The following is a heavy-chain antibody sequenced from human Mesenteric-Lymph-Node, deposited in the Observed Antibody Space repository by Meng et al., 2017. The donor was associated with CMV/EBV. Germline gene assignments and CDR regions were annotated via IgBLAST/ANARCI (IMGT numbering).Heavy chain of an antibody. V-gene: IGHV3-9*01. CDR1: GFTFSNYA. CDR2: ISWNGGTI. CDR3: AKNRLDKDAAASVRDYFDS. Sequence: SLKISCTASGFTFSNYAMNWVRQAPGKGLEWVSIISWNGGTIGYEDSVRGRFTISRDSTKNSLYLQMNSLRPEDTALYYCAKNRLDKDAAASVRDYFDSWGQGTLVTVSS. J-gene: IGHJ4*02. D-gene: IGHD6-13*01.